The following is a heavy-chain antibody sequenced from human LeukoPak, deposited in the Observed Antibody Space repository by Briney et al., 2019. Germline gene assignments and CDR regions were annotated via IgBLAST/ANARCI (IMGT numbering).Heavy chain of an antibody. J-gene: IGHJ4*02. V-gene: IGHV3-23*01. Sequence: PGGSLRLSCAPSGFTFSSYGMSWVRQAPGKGLEWVSVISGGGGSLYYADSVKGRFTISRDNSKNTLYLQMNSLRAEDTAVYYCAKDSTMVREGGGYWGQGTLVTVSS. CDR1: GFTFSSYG. CDR2: ISGGGGSL. CDR3: AKDSTMVREGGGY. D-gene: IGHD3-10*01.